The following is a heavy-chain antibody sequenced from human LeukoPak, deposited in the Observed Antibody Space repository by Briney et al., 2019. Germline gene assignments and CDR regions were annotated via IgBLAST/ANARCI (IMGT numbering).Heavy chain of an antibody. J-gene: IGHJ4*02. CDR1: GFTFSSYD. CDR2: VSKTGDRT. D-gene: IGHD5/OR15-5a*01. Sequence: GGSLRLSCAASGFTFSSYDMHWVRQAPGKGLEWVSGVSKTGDRTYHADSVKGRFTISRDNAKNSLYLQMNSLSDEDTAVYYCARDPTQYLRYGHFDYWGQGTLVTVSS. V-gene: IGHV3-23*01. CDR3: ARDPTQYLRYGHFDY.